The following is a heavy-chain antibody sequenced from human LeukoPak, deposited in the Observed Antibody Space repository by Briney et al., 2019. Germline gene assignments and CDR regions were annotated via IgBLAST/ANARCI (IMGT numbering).Heavy chain of an antibody. CDR3: ARGSDSSDY. D-gene: IGHD6-13*01. CDR2: ISAYNGNT. J-gene: IGHJ4*02. Sequence: ASVKVSCKASGYTFTSYGISWVRQAPGQGLEWMGWISAYNGNTNYAQKFQGRVTMTRNTSISTAYMELSSLRSEDTAVYYCARGSDSSDYWGQGTLVTVSS. V-gene: IGHV1-18*01. CDR1: GYTFTSYG.